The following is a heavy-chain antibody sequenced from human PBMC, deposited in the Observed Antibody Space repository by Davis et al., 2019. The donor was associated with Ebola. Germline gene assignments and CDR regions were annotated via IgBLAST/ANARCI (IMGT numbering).Heavy chain of an antibody. CDR1: GFTFSGSA. CDR2: IGSKAHSYAT. V-gene: IGHV3-73*01. D-gene: IGHD4-17*01. Sequence: GGSLRLSCAASGFTFSGSAMHWVRQASGKGLEWVGRIGSKAHSYATAYAASVKGRFTISSDDSKNTASLQMNSLKTEDTAVYYCTSTTVTKDYWGQGTLVTVSS. J-gene: IGHJ4*02. CDR3: TSTTVTKDY.